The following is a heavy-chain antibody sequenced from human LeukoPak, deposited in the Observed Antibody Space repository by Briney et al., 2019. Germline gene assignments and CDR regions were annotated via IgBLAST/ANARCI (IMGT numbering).Heavy chain of an antibody. CDR3: ARGRSVTVPETTKPFDQ. CDR1: GYTFTGYY. Sequence: ASVKVSCKASGYTFTGYYLHWVRQAPVQGLEWMAWINPNSGGTSYAQKFRGRVTMARDTSISTAYMELSRLRPDDTAVYYCARGRSVTVPETTKPFDQWGQGTLVTVSS. CDR2: INPNSGGT. V-gene: IGHV1-2*02. J-gene: IGHJ4*02. D-gene: IGHD1-7*01.